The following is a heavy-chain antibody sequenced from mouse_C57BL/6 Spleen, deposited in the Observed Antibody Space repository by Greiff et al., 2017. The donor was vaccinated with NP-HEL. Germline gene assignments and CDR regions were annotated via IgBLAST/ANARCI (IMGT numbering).Heavy chain of an antibody. CDR2: INPGSGGT. CDR1: GYAFTNYL. J-gene: IGHJ4*01. V-gene: IGHV1-54*01. Sequence: QVQLKESGAELVRPGTSVKVSCKASGYAFTNYLIEWVKQRPGQGLEWIGVINPGSGGTNYNEKFKGKATLTADKSSSTAYMQLSSLTSEDSAVYFCAREDLLNAMDYWGQGTSVTVSS. CDR3: AREDLLNAMDY.